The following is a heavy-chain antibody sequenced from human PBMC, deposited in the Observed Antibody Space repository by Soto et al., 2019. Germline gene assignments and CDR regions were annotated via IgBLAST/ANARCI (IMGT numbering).Heavy chain of an antibody. CDR3: ARYKSSGLFDY. Sequence: QVQLQQWGAGLLKPSETLSLTCAVYGGSFSGYYWTWIRQPPGTGLEWIGKINHRRSTNSNTSLKSLITISVDSSKIQFSLSMTSVTAADTAVYYCARYKSSGLFDYGGQGTLVTVSS. D-gene: IGHD1-1*01. CDR2: INHRRST. V-gene: IGHV4-34*01. CDR1: GGSFSGYY. J-gene: IGHJ4*02.